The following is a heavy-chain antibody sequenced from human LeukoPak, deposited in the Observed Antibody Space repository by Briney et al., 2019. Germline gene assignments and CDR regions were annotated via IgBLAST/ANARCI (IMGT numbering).Heavy chain of an antibody. CDR1: GFTFSSYE. V-gene: IGHV3-48*03. CDR2: ISSSGSTI. J-gene: IGHJ5*02. CDR3: AKGTHSSGWPANWLVP. Sequence: PGGSLRLSCAASGFTFSSYEMNWVRQAPGKGLEWVSYISSSGSTIYYADSVKGRFTISRDNAKNSLYLQMNSLRVEDTAVYYCAKGTHSSGWPANWLVPWGLGTLVTVSS. D-gene: IGHD6-19*01.